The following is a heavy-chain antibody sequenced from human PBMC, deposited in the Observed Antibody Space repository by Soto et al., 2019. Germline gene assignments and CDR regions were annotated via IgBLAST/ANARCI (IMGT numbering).Heavy chain of an antibody. CDR3: ARKGGGFGSGSFIPPPLTWSPP. CDR1: GGSFSGYY. J-gene: IGHJ5*02. CDR2: INHSGST. D-gene: IGHD3-10*01. Sequence: SETLSLTCAVYGGSFSGYYWSWIRQPPGKGLEWIGEINHSGSTYYNPSLKSRVTISVDTSKNQFSLKLSSVTAADTAVYYCARKGGGFGSGSFIPPPLTWSPPGGQEPRVPVP. V-gene: IGHV4-34*01.